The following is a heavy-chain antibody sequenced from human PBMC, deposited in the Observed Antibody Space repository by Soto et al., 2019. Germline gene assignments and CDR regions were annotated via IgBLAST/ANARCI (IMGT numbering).Heavy chain of an antibody. D-gene: IGHD4-17*01. CDR3: AKDEDGGTVTTSWYFDL. Sequence: QVQLVESGGGVVQPGRSLRLSCAASGFTFSSYGMHWVRQAPGKGLEWVAVISYDGSNKYYADSVKGRFTISRDNSKNTLYLQMNSLRAEDTAVYYCAKDEDGGTVTTSWYFDLWGRGTLVTVSS. CDR1: GFTFSSYG. V-gene: IGHV3-30*18. CDR2: ISYDGSNK. J-gene: IGHJ2*01.